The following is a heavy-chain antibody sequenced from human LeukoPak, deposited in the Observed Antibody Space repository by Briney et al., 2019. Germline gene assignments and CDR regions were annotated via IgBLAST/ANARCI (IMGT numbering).Heavy chain of an antibody. CDR3: ARGGFYCGDDCYH. J-gene: IGHJ4*02. CDR1: GGSFSFYY. CDR2: INLSGST. Sequence: SETLSLTCAVYGGSFSFYYWSWLRQPPEKGLEWIGEINLSGSTNYNPSLKSRVTISIDTSKNQFSLKLSSVTAADTAVYYCARGGFYCGDDCYHGGQGTLVTVSS. V-gene: IGHV4-34*01. D-gene: IGHD2-21*02.